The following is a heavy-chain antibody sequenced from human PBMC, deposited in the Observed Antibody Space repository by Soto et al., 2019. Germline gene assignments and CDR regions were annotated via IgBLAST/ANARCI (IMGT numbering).Heavy chain of an antibody. CDR3: AKDLVTMVRRVKAIGAYGMDV. V-gene: IGHV3-30*18. CDR1: GFTFSSYG. Sequence: QVQLVESGGGVVQPGRSLRLSCAASGFTFSSYGMHWVRQAPGKGLEWVAVISYDGSNKYYADSVKGRFTISRDNSKNTLYLQMNSLRAEDTAVYYCAKDLVTMVRRVKAIGAYGMDVWGQGTTVTVSS. D-gene: IGHD3-10*01. CDR2: ISYDGSNK. J-gene: IGHJ6*02.